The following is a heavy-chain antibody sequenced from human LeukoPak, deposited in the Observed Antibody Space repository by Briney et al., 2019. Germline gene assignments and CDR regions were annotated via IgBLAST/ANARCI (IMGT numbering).Heavy chain of an antibody. V-gene: IGHV1-24*01. CDR1: GYTLTELS. CDR2: FDPEDGET. CDR3: ARDGPNSSGWAYDAFDI. D-gene: IGHD6-19*01. Sequence: ASVKVSCKVSGYTLTELSMHWVRQAPGKGLEWMGGFDPEDGETIYAQKFQGRVTMTEDTSTDTAYMELSSLRSEDTAVYYCARDGPNSSGWAYDAFDIWGQGAMVTVSS. J-gene: IGHJ3*02.